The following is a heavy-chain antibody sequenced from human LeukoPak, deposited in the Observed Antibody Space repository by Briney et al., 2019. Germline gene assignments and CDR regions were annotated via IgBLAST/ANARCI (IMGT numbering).Heavy chain of an antibody. J-gene: IGHJ5*02. D-gene: IGHD3-16*02. CDR2: INTNTGNP. V-gene: IGHV7-4-1*02. CDR3: ASAPLRLGELSLYP. Sequence: GASATVSCKASGYTFTSYAMNWVRQAPGQGLEWMGWINTNTGNPTYAQGFTGRFVFSLDTSVSTAYLQISSLKAEDTAVYYCASAPLRLGELSLYPWGQGTLVTVSS. CDR1: GYTFTSYA.